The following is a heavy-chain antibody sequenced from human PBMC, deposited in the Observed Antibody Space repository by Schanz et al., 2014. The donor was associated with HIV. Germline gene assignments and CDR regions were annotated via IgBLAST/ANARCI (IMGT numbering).Heavy chain of an antibody. CDR3: ARSSGWGGWSTWDGMDV. CDR2: MNPNSGVT. D-gene: IGHD6-19*01. J-gene: IGHJ6*02. V-gene: IGHV1-2*02. Sequence: QVHLVQSGAEVKKPGASVKVSCKASGYTFSGYYIHWVRQAPGQGLEWMGWMNPNSGVTEDAQKFQGRVTLTGDTSTGTAYMEMRRLRSGDTAVYYCARSSGWGGWSTWDGMDVWGQGTTVTVSS. CDR1: GYTFSGYY.